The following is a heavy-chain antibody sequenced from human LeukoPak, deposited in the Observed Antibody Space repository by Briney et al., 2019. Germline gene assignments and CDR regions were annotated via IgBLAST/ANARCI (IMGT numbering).Heavy chain of an antibody. Sequence: GGSLRLSCVASGLTFSNYWMHWVRQAPGKGLVWVSRINTDGSTTNYADSVKGRFTISRDNAKNTLYLQMNSLRVEDTAGYYGASAGSYRQDYWGQRAQVTVSS. V-gene: IGHV3-74*01. CDR1: GLTFSNYW. CDR3: ASAGSYRQDY. J-gene: IGHJ4*02. D-gene: IGHD3-16*02. CDR2: INTDGSTT.